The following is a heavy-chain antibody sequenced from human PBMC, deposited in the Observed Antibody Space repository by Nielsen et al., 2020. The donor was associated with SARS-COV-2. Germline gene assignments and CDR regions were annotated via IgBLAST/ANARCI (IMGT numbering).Heavy chain of an antibody. Sequence: SGPTLVKPTQTLTLTCSFSGFSLSTSEMCVVWIRQPPGKALEWLARIDWDDDKYYSTSLKTRLTISKDTSKNQVVLTMTNMDPVDTATYYCARMYYDFWSGQGGEARVDYWGQGTLVTVSS. CDR2: IDWDDDK. J-gene: IGHJ4*02. CDR1: GFSLSTSEMC. V-gene: IGHV2-70*11. D-gene: IGHD3-3*01. CDR3: ARMYYDFWSGQGGEARVDY.